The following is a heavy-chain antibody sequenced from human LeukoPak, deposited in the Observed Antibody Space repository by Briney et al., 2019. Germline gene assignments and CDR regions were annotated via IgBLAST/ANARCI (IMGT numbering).Heavy chain of an antibody. Sequence: SETLSLTCTGSGGSICSSDDYCGWIRQPPGKGLEWIGSIYYSGSTYYNPSLRSRVTISVDTSKNQFSLKLSSVTAADTAVYYCARHNDPGHAFDIWGQGTMVTVSS. D-gene: IGHD1-1*01. CDR2: IYYSGST. V-gene: IGHV4-39*01. J-gene: IGHJ3*02. CDR1: GGSICSSDDY. CDR3: ARHNDPGHAFDI.